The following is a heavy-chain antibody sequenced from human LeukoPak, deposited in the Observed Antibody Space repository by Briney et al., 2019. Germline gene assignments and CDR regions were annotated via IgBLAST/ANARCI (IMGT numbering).Heavy chain of an antibody. D-gene: IGHD2-15*01. CDR3: ARARYCSGGSCYAEY. J-gene: IGHJ4*02. V-gene: IGHV5-51*01. CDR1: GYSFTTYW. Sequence: GESLKFSCKGSGYSFTTYWIGWVRQMPGKGLEWMGIIYPGDSDTRYSPSFQGQVTISVDKSISTAYLQWSILKASDTAMYYCARARYCSGGSCYAEYWGQGTLVTASS. CDR2: IYPGDSDT.